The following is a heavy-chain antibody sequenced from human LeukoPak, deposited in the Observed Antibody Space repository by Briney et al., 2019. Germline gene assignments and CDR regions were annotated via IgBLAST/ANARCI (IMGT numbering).Heavy chain of an antibody. V-gene: IGHV1-8*01. J-gene: IGHJ6*02. Sequence: SVKVSCKASGYTFTSYDINWVRLATGQGLEWMGWRNPNSGNTGYAQKFQGRVTMTRNTSISTAYMELSSLRSEDTAVYYCARGLTMIKRARRYGMDVWGQGTTVTVSS. CDR2: RNPNSGNT. CDR3: ARGLTMIKRARRYGMDV. CDR1: GYTFTSYD. D-gene: IGHD3-22*01.